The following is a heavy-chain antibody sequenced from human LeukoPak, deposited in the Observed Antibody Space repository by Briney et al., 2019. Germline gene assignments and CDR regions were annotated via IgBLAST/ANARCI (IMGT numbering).Heavy chain of an antibody. CDR3: ARLIRTTGNYHFDY. D-gene: IGHD3-16*01. CDR1: GGSISSSDYY. V-gene: IGHV4-39*07. J-gene: IGHJ4*02. CDR2: INYSADT. Sequence: PSETLSITCTVSGGSISSSDYYWGWIRQPPGKGLEWIGIINYSADTHDNPSLKSRLTLSADTSRNQFSLRLRSITAADTAVYYCARLIRTTGNYHFDYWGQGTLVTVSS.